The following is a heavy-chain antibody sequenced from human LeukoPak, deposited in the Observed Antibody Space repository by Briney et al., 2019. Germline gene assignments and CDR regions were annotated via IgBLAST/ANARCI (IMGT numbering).Heavy chain of an antibody. CDR2: MNPNSGNT. CDR3: AREGRDDFWSGPRSFYY. Sequence: ASVKVSCKASGYTFTSYDINWVRQATGQGLEWMGWMNPNSGNTGYAQKFQGRVTMTRNTSISTAYMELSSLRSEDTAVYYCAREGRDDFWSGPRSFYYWGQGTLVTVSS. V-gene: IGHV1-8*01. D-gene: IGHD3-3*01. CDR1: GYTFTSYD. J-gene: IGHJ4*02.